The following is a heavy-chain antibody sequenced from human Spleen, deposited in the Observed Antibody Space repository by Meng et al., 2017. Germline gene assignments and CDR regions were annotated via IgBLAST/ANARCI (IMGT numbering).Heavy chain of an antibody. CDR3: ASGPRGPDQMYYFDY. CDR1: GGSISSDNW. CDR2: IYHSGSA. J-gene: IGHJ4*02. V-gene: IGHV4-4*02. Sequence: QVQLKESGPGLVKPSGTLSLTCAVSGGSISSDNWWSWVRQPPGKGLEWIGEIYHSGSANYNPSLKSRVTISVDKSKNQFSLKLSSVTAADTAVYYCASGPRGPDQMYYFDYWGQGTLVTVSS. D-gene: IGHD1-14*01.